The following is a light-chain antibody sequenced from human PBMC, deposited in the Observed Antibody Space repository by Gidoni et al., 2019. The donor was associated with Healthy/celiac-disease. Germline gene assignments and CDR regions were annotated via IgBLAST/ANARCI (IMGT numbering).Light chain of an antibody. J-gene: IGKJ2*01. CDR2: AAS. Sequence: DIQMTQSPSSLSASVGDRVTITCRASQSISSYLNWYQQKPGKAPKLLIYAASSLQSGVPSRFSGSESGTDFTLTISSLQPEDFATYYCQQSYSTPYTFGQXTKLEIK. CDR3: QQSYSTPYT. CDR1: QSISSY. V-gene: IGKV1-39*01.